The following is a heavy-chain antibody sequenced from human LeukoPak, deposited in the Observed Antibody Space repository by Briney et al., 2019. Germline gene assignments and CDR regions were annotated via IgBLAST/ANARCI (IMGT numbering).Heavy chain of an antibody. J-gene: IGHJ4*02. D-gene: IGHD2-2*02. Sequence: KPSETLSLTCAVYGGSFSGYYWSWIRQPPGKQLEWIGEINHSGSTNYNPSLKSRVTISLDTSKNQFSLRLTSVTAADTAVYYCARAYTSWSFDYWGQGTLVTVSS. CDR2: INHSGST. CDR3: ARAYTSWSFDY. CDR1: GGSFSGYY. V-gene: IGHV4-34*01.